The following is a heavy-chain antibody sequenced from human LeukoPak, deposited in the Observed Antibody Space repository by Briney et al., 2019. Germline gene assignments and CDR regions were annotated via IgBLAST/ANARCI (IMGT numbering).Heavy chain of an antibody. CDR3: AGSNSSGWYDY. D-gene: IGHD6-19*01. CDR1: GFTFTNYW. J-gene: IGHJ4*02. CDR2: INIDGRTT. Sequence: PGGSLRLSCVASGFTFTNYWMHWVRHPPGRGLLWVSRINIDGRTTTYADSVKGRFTISRDNAKNTLYLQMNSLRAEDTAVYYCAGSNSSGWYDYWGQGTLVTVSS. V-gene: IGHV3-74*01.